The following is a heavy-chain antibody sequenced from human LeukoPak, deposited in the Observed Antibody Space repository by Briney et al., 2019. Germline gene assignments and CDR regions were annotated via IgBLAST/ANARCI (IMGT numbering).Heavy chain of an antibody. CDR1: GFTFDGYA. D-gene: IGHD6-19*01. V-gene: IGHV3-9*01. J-gene: IGHJ4*02. Sequence: PGRSLRLSCAASGFTFDGYAMHWVRQAPGKGLEWVSGISWNSGSIGYADSVKGRFTISRDNAKNSLYLQMNSLRAEDTAVYYCARVASDYSSGLNWGQGTLVTVSS. CDR2: ISWNSGSI. CDR3: ARVASDYSSGLN.